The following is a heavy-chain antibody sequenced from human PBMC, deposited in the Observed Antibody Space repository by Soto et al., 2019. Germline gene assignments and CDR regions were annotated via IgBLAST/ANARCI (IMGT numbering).Heavy chain of an antibody. D-gene: IGHD3-10*01. CDR2: VYASGST. CDR1: GGSISSYY. Sequence: PSETLSLTCTVSGGSISSYYWSWVRQPAGKGLELIGRVYASGSTNYNPSLKSRVTMSVDTSKNQFSLKLSSVTAADTALYSCARDYYGSASYDNYYYYGTDVWGQGTTVTVSS. V-gene: IGHV4-4*07. CDR3: ARDYYGSASYDNYYYYGTDV. J-gene: IGHJ6*02.